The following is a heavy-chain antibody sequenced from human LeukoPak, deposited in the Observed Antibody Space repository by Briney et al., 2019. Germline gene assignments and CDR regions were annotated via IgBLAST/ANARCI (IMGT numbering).Heavy chain of an antibody. CDR1: GGSISSGSYY. D-gene: IGHD6-6*01. CDR2: ISSSGST. CDR3: ARVSDYYSSSSYYYYYMDV. Sequence: SQTLSLTCTVSGGSISSGSYYWSWIRQPAGKGLEWIGRISSSGSTTYSPSLKSRVTISVDTSKNQFSLKLSSVTAADTAVYYCARVSDYYSSSSYYYYYMDVWGKGTTVTVSS. V-gene: IGHV4-61*02. J-gene: IGHJ6*03.